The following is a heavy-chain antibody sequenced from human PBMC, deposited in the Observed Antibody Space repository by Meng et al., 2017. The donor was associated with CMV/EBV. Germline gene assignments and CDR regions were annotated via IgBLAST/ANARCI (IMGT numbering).Heavy chain of an antibody. CDR2: IRRSGTYI. V-gene: IGHV3-21*01. CDR1: GFTFSSYS. D-gene: IGHD2-21*01. Sequence: GESLKISCAASGFTFSSYSMNWVRQAPGKGLEWVSSIRRSGTYIYYADSVKGRFTISRDNAQNSLYLQMNSLRAEDTAVYYCARDVSPRSSAYFAIYYFYALDVWGQGTTVTVSS. J-gene: IGHJ6*02. CDR3: ARDVSPRSSAYFAIYYFYALDV.